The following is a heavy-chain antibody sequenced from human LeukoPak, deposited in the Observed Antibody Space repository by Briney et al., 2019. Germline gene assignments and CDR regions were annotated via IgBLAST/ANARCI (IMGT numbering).Heavy chain of an antibody. D-gene: IGHD4-11*01. CDR3: GKDLNYGLDY. CDR2: ISYDGSNK. Sequence: GGSLRLSCAASGFTFSSYAMHWVRQAPGKGQEWVAVISYDGSNKYYADSVKGRFTISRDNSKNTLYLQMNSLRAEDTAVYYCGKDLNYGLDYWGQGTLVTVSS. CDR1: GFTFSSYA. V-gene: IGHV3-30-3*01. J-gene: IGHJ4*02.